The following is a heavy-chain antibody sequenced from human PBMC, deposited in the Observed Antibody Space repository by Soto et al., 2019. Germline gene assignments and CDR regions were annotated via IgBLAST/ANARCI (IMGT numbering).Heavy chain of an antibody. CDR1: GDSVSSNTAS. D-gene: IGHD1-20*01. Sequence: SQTLSLTCAISGDSVSSNTASWNWIRQSPSRGLEWLGRTYFRSKWYNDYAVSVKSRIIINPDTSNNQFSMQLSSVTPEDTAAYFCAKGDNVGTKTGCAFDRWAHVTMVTVSP. CDR3: AKGDNVGTKTGCAFDR. J-gene: IGHJ4*01. V-gene: IGHV6-1*01. CDR2: TYFRSKWYN.